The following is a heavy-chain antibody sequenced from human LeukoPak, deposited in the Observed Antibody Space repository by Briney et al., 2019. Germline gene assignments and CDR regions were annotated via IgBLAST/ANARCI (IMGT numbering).Heavy chain of an antibody. CDR1: GGSISSYF. CDR3: ARTQHYYYDSSGYYYVDHHYYYYYMDV. CDR2: IYYSGST. J-gene: IGHJ6*03. V-gene: IGHV4-59*01. Sequence: SETLSLTCTVSGGSISSYFWSWIRQPPGKGLEWTGYIYYSGSTNYNPSLKSRVTISVDTSKNQFSLKLSSVTAADTAVYYCARTQHYYYDSSGYYYVDHHYYYYYMDVWGKGTTVTISS. D-gene: IGHD3-22*01.